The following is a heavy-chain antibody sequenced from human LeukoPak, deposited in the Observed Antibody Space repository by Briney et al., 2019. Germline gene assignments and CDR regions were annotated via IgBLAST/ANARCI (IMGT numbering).Heavy chain of an antibody. Sequence: GGSLRLSCAASGFTFSSYSMNWVRQAPGKGLEWVSVIYSGGSTYYADSVKGRFTISRDNSKNTLYLQMNSLRAEDTAVYYCARESDSGCDYWGQGTLVTVSS. CDR1: GFTFSSYS. CDR3: ARESDSGCDY. CDR2: IYSGGST. V-gene: IGHV3-66*01. D-gene: IGHD3-22*01. J-gene: IGHJ4*02.